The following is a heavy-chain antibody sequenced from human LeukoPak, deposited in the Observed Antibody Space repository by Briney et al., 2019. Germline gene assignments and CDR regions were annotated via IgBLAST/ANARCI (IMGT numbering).Heavy chain of an antibody. Sequence: PSQTLSLTCTVSGGSISSGSYYWSWIRQPAGKGLEWIGRIYTSGSTNYNPSLKSRVTISVDTSKNQYSLKLSSVTAADTDVYYCAREVPIFGVVIIGWFDPWGQGTLVTVSS. CDR3: AREVPIFGVVIIGWFDP. V-gene: IGHV4-61*02. J-gene: IGHJ5*02. D-gene: IGHD3-3*01. CDR1: GGSISSGSYY. CDR2: IYTSGST.